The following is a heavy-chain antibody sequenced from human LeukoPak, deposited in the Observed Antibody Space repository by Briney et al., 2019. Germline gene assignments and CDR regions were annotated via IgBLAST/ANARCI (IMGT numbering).Heavy chain of an antibody. CDR1: GGSINSSSSYY. V-gene: IGHV4-39*01. J-gene: IGHJ3*02. D-gene: IGHD5-24*01. Sequence: PSETLSLTCAVSGGSINSSSSYYWGWIRQPPGKGLEWIGSIYYSGSTYHNPSLKSRVTISVDTSKNQFSLKLSSVTAADTAVYYCARHGYNRYAFDIWGQGTMVTVSS. CDR2: IYYSGST. CDR3: ARHGYNRYAFDI.